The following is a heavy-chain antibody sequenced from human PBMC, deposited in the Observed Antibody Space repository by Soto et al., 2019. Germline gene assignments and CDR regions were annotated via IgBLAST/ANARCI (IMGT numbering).Heavy chain of an antibody. CDR3: ARGHSTDCSNGVCSFFYNHEMDV. D-gene: IGHD2-8*01. CDR1: GYSFTDYH. J-gene: IGHJ6*02. Sequence: QVQLVQSGAEVKKPGASVRVSCKASGYSFTDYHIHWVRQAPGQGLEWLGRINPKSGGTSTAQKLQSWVTMTRDRSISTVYMELTRLRYDDTAVYFCARGHSTDCSNGVCSFFYNHEMDVWGQGTTVTVSS. CDR2: INPKSGGT. V-gene: IGHV1-2*04.